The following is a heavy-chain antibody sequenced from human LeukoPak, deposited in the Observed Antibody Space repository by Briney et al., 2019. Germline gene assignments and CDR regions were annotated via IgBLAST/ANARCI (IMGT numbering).Heavy chain of an antibody. D-gene: IGHD1-26*01. J-gene: IGHJ4*02. V-gene: IGHV4-4*07. CDR3: ARNLVGAPRYFDF. CDR2: IFHTGST. CDR1: GGSISSYY. Sequence: SGTLSLTCTVSGGSISSYYLSWIRQPAGKGLEWIGSIFHTGSTYHNPSLKSRVTISVDTSKNQFSLKLTSVTAADTAVYYCARNLVGAPRYFDFWGQGTLVTVSS.